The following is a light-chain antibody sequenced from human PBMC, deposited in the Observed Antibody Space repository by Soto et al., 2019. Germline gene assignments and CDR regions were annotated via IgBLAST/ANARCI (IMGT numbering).Light chain of an antibody. CDR1: SSDVGGYSY. J-gene: IGLJ2*01. Sequence: QSVLTQPASVSGSPGQSITISCTGTSSDVGGYSYVSWYQQHPGKTPELMIYEVSNRPSGVSHRFSGSKSGNTASLTISGLQTEDEADYYCSSFSSITREVFGGGTKLTVL. CDR3: SSFSSITREV. CDR2: EVS. V-gene: IGLV2-14*01.